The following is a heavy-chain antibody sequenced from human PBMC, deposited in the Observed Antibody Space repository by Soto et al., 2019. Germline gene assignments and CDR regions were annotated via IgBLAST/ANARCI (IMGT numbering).Heavy chain of an antibody. D-gene: IGHD3-10*01. J-gene: IGHJ5*02. V-gene: IGHV3-73*01. CDR3: TRRSTGAWFDP. Sequence: HPGGSLRLSCAASGFTFSGSAMHWVRQASGKGLEWVGRIRSKANSYATAYAASVKGRFTISRDDSKNTAYLQMNSLKTEDTAVYYCTRRSTGAWFDPWGQGTLVTVSS. CDR2: IRSKANSYAT. CDR1: GFTFSGSA.